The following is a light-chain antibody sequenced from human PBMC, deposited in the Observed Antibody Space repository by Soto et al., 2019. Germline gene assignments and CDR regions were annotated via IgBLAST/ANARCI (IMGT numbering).Light chain of an antibody. J-gene: IGKJ4*01. CDR2: KAS. V-gene: IGKV1-5*03. CDR1: QSISSW. CDR3: QQYDSFSLT. Sequence: DIQMTQSPSTLSASVGDRVTITCRASQSISSWLAWYQQKPGKAPKVLIYKASSLESGVPSRFSGSGSGTEFTLTISSLQPDDFATYYCQQYDSFSLTFGGGTKVEIK.